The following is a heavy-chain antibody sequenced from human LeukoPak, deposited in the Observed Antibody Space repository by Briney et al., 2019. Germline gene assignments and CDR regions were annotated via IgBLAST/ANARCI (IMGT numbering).Heavy chain of an antibody. J-gene: IGHJ4*02. CDR2: MNPNSGNT. D-gene: IGHD1-14*01. CDR3: ARLPTGGRVPVDY. Sequence: EASVKVSCKASGYTSTSYDINWVRQATGQGLEWMGWMNPNSGNTGYARKFQGRVTMTRNTSISTAYMELSSLRSEDTAVYYCARLPTGGRVPVDYWGQGTLVTVSS. CDR1: GYTSTSYD. V-gene: IGHV1-8*01.